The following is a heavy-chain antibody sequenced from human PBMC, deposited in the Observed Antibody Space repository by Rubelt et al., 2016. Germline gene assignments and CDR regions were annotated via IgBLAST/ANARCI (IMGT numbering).Heavy chain of an antibody. D-gene: IGHD6-19*01. V-gene: IGHV1-18*01. CDR2: ISAYNGNT. J-gene: IGHJ3*02. Sequence: QVQLVQSGAEVKKPGASVKVSCKASGYTFTSYGISWVRQAPGQGLERMGWISAYNGNTNYAQKLQGRVTMTTDTSTSTAYMELRILRSDDTAVYYCARDRTWLVPGLDAFDIWGQGTMVTVSS. CDR3: ARDRTWLVPGLDAFDI. CDR1: GYTFTSYG.